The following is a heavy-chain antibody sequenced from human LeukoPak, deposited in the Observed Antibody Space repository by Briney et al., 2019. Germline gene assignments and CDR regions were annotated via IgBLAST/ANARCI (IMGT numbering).Heavy chain of an antibody. V-gene: IGHV1-8*01. CDR2: MNPNSGNT. Sequence: ASVTVSFTASGYTFTSYDINWVRQATGQGLEWMGWMNPNSGNTGYAQKFQGRVTMTRNTSISTAYMELSSLRSEDTAVYYCALVRFGEACLFWGQGTLVTVSS. CDR3: ALVRFGEACLF. D-gene: IGHD3-10*01. CDR1: GYTFTSYD. J-gene: IGHJ4*02.